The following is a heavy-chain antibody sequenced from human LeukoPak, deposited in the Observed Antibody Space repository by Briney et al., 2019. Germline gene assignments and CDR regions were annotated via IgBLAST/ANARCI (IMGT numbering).Heavy chain of an antibody. J-gene: IGHJ4*02. CDR3: ARVLAAAAHFDY. V-gene: IGHV4-39*01. CDR2: ISYTGST. D-gene: IGHD6-13*01. Sequence: KPSETLSLTCTVSGGSISSSSSYRGWIRQPPGKGLEWIGRISYTGSTYDNPSLNSRGTISVETSKNQFSLKLSSVTAADTAVYYCARVLAAAAHFDYWGQGTLVTASS. CDR1: GGSISSSSSY.